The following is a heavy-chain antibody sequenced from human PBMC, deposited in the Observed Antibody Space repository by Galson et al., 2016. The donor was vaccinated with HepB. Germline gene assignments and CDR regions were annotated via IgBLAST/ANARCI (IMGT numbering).Heavy chain of an antibody. Sequence: SETLSLTCTVSGDSINRRSHYWGWIRQTPGKGLEWIGSINYSGSTYYKPSLISRVTISVDTSNNHFSLRLTAVSASDTAVYYSAHCKVLLVDGWAPCDSWGQGILVTVSS. D-gene: IGHD5-24*01. CDR1: GDSINRRSHY. CDR2: INYSGST. J-gene: IGHJ4*02. CDR3: AHCKVLLVDGWAPCDS. V-gene: IGHV4-39*02.